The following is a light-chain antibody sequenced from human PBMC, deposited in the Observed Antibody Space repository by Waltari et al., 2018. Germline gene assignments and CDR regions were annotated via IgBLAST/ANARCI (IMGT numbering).Light chain of an antibody. CDR1: QSVSSN. V-gene: IGKV3-15*01. J-gene: IGKJ1*01. Sequence: EIVMTQFPATLSVSPGERATLSCRASQSVSSNIAWYQQKPGQAPRLLIYGASTRATGIPARFSGGGSGTEFTLTISSLLSEDFAVYCCQQYDNWPGTFGQGTKVEI. CDR2: GAS. CDR3: QQYDNWPGT.